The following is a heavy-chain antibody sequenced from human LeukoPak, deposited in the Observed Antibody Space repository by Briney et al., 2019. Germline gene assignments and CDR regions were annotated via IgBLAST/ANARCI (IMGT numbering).Heavy chain of an antibody. CDR1: GGSISSYY. CDR2: IYYSGST. J-gene: IGHJ3*02. Sequence: PSETLSLTCTVSGGSISSYYWSWVRQPPGKGLEWVGDIYYSGSTKYNPSLKSRVPISVDTSNNQFSLMLSSVAAADTAVYYCANYDRRKDAFDIWGQGTLVTVSS. D-gene: IGHD3-22*01. V-gene: IGHV4-59*01. CDR3: ANYDRRKDAFDI.